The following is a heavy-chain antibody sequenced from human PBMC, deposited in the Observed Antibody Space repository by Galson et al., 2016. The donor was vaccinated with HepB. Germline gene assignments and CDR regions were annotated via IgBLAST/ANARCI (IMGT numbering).Heavy chain of an antibody. V-gene: IGHV1-69*01. CDR3: ATVRRDSSSSGQFYYFYMDV. Sequence: KVSCKASGGTFGTYDFNWVRQAPGQGLEWMGGISHIFGTTDYAQKFQGRVTITADESTSTAYMEISSLRSEDTAVYYCATVRRDSSSSGQFYYFYMDVWGIGTTVTVSS. CDR1: GGTFGTYD. CDR2: ISHIFGTT. J-gene: IGHJ6*03. D-gene: IGHD6-6*01.